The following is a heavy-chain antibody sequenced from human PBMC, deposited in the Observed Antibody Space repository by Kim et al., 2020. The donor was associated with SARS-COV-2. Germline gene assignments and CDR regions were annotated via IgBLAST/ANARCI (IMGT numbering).Heavy chain of an antibody. CDR1: GGSISSYY. D-gene: IGHD6-13*01. Sequence: SETLSLTCTVSGGSISSYYWSWIRQPPGKGLEWIGYIYYSGSTNYNPSLKSRVTISVDTSKNQFSLKLSSVTAADTAVYYCARDSSSWSGWFDPWGQGTRVTVPS. CDR3: ARDSSSWSGWFDP. CDR2: IYYSGST. J-gene: IGHJ5*02. V-gene: IGHV4-59*13.